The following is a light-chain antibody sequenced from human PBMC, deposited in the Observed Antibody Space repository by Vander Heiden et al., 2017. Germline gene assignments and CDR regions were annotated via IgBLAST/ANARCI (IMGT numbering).Light chain of an antibody. CDR1: SRDVGRFNL. CDR2: EVT. J-gene: IGLJ1*01. CDR3: VSYAGRLYV. V-gene: IGLV2-23*02. Sequence: QSALTQPASVSGSPGQSITISCTGTSRDVGRFNLVSWYQQHPGKVPEVVIYEVTKRPSGVSNRFSGAKSGNTASLTISGLQAEDEADYYCVSYAGRLYVFGTGTTVTVL.